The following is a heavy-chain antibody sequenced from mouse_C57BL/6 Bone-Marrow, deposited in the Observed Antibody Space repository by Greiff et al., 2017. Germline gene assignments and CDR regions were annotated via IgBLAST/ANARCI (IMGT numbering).Heavy chain of an antibody. Sequence: QVQLQQPGAELVKPGASVKMSCKASGYTFTSYWITWVKQRPGQGLEWIGDIYPGSGSTNYNEKFKSKATLTVDTSSSTAYMQLSSLTSEDSAVYYCARPYDGDSDWYFEVWGTGTTVTVSS. J-gene: IGHJ1*03. CDR2: IYPGSGST. CDR3: ARPYDGDSDWYFEV. CDR1: GYTFTSYW. V-gene: IGHV1-55*01. D-gene: IGHD2-3*01.